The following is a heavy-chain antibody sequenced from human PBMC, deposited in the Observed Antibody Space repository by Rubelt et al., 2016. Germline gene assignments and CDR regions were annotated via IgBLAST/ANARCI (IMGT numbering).Heavy chain of an antibody. CDR3: ARNRWFGRGADYGMDV. CDR2: IHYSGST. J-gene: IGHJ6*02. CDR1: GGSISSSSYY. Sequence: QVQLQQWGAGLLKPSETLSLTCAVYGGSISSSSYYWGWIRQPPGKGLEWIGSIHYSGSTYYNPSLKRRCSISLDTSKNQCSRKLSSVTAADTAVYYCARNRWFGRGADYGMDVWGQGTTVTVSS. V-gene: IGHV4-39*01. D-gene: IGHD3-10*01.